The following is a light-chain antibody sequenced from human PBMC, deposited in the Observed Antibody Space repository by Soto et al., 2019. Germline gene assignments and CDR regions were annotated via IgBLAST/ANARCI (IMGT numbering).Light chain of an antibody. CDR2: DAS. J-gene: IGKJ4*01. V-gene: IGKV3-20*01. CDR3: QQYGTSPLT. CDR1: QSVSGSY. Sequence: EVVLTQSPGTLSLSPGERATLSCRASQSVSGSYLAWYQQKPGQAPRLLIFDASSRATGIPDRFSGSGSGTDVTLTISRLEPEDFAVYFCQQYGTSPLTFGGGTKVEVK.